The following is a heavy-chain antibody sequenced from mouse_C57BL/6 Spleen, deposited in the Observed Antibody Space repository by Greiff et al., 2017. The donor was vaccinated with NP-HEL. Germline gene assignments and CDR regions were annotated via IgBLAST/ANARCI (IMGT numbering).Heavy chain of an antibody. CDR1: GYTFTSYW. CDR3: AARQLAY. Sequence: QVQLKQPGAELVRPGSSVKLSCKASGYTFTSYWMHWVKQRPIQGLEWIGNIDPSDSETHYNQKFKDKATLTVDKSSSTAYMQLGSLTAEDSAVYYCAARQLAYWGQGTLVTVSA. V-gene: IGHV1-52*01. CDR2: IDPSDSET. D-gene: IGHD3-2*01. J-gene: IGHJ3*01.